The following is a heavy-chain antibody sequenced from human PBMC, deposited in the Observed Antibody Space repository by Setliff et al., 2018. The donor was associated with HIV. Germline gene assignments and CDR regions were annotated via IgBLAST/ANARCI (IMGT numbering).Heavy chain of an antibody. J-gene: IGHJ4*02. CDR3: ARDAGYSGSSWNY. Sequence: SVKVSCKASGGTFNNYAISWLRQAPGQGLVWMGKIIPILGTANYAQRFQGRVTMTAGESTSTVYMELNSLSSEDTAMYYCARDAGYSGSSWNYWGQGTLVTVSS. V-gene: IGHV1-69*11. CDR2: IIPILGTA. D-gene: IGHD5-12*01. CDR1: GGTFNNYA.